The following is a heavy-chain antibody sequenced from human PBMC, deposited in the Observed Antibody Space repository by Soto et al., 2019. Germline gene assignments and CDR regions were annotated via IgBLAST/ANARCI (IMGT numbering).Heavy chain of an antibody. CDR1: GFTFSSYD. D-gene: IGHD3-9*01. Sequence: GGSLRLSCAACGFTFSSYDMLCVRQAPGKGLEWVAVIWCDGSNKYYAASVKGRFTISRDNSNNTLYMQMNSLRADDTAVYYCAREIHSDWLPPTYYYQGMDVWGQGTTVTVSS. V-gene: IGHV3-33*01. CDR3: AREIHSDWLPPTYYYQGMDV. CDR2: IWCDGSNK. J-gene: IGHJ6*02.